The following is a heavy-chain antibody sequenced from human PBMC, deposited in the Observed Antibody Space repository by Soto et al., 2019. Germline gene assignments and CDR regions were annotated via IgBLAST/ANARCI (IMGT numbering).Heavy chain of an antibody. Sequence: EVQLVESGGGLVQPGGSLRLSCAASGFTFSSYAMHWVRQAPGKGLEYVSAISSNGGSTYYANSVKGRFTISRDNSKNTLYLQMGSLRAEDMAVYYCARLWFGEWGPDVSGQGTTVTVSS. D-gene: IGHD3-10*01. CDR2: ISSNGGST. J-gene: IGHJ6*02. CDR1: GFTFSSYA. CDR3: ARLWFGEWGPDV. V-gene: IGHV3-64*01.